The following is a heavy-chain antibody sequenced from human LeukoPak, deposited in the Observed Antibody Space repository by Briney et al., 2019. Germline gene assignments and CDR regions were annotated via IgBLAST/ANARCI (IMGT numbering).Heavy chain of an antibody. CDR1: GFTFSTYS. CDR2: ISSSSSYI. V-gene: IGHV3-21*04. D-gene: IGHD6-19*01. J-gene: IGHJ3*02. CDR3: ARDRGSGWSLDAFDI. Sequence: GGSLRLSCAASGFTFSTYSMNWVRQAPGKGLEWVSSISSSSSYIYYADSVQGRFTISRDNAKNSLYLQMNSLRAEDTAVYYCARDRGSGWSLDAFDIWGQGTMVTVSS.